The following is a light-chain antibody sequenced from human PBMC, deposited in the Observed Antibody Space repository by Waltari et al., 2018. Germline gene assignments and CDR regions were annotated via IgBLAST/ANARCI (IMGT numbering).Light chain of an antibody. CDR3: QHSYGTPTDT. Sequence: NQMAHSPSSLSASVGDRVAITCRASQNITSYLNWYQQKPEKAPNLLIYAASTLERGVPSRFTGSGSGTDFTLTISGLQPEDFATYYCQHSYGTPTDTFGPGTKLEMK. CDR2: AAS. V-gene: IGKV1-39*01. J-gene: IGKJ2*01. CDR1: QNITSY.